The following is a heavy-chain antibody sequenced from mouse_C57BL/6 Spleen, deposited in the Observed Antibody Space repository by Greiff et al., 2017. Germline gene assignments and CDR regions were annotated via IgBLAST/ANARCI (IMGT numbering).Heavy chain of an antibody. J-gene: IGHJ2*01. Sequence: EVKVVESGEGLVKPGGSLKLSCAASGFTFSSYAMSWVRQTPEKRLEWVAYISSGGDYIYYADTVKGRFTISRDNARNTLYLQMSSLKSEDTAMYYCTRDRDYYGYFDYWGQGTTLTVSS. CDR1: GFTFSSYA. CDR2: ISSGGDYI. CDR3: TRDRDYYGYFDY. V-gene: IGHV5-9-1*02. D-gene: IGHD1-1*01.